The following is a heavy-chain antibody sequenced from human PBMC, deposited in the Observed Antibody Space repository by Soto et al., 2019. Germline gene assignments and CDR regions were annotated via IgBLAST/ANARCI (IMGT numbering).Heavy chain of an antibody. V-gene: IGHV3-9*01. Sequence: GGSLRLSCAASGFTFDDYAMHWVRQAPGKGLEWVSGISWNSGSIGYADSVKDRFTISRDNAKNSLYLQMNSLRAEDTALYYCAKDAGMVVVNYYYYMDVWGKGTTVTVSS. CDR3: AKDAGMVVVNYYYYMDV. J-gene: IGHJ6*03. D-gene: IGHD2-15*01. CDR2: ISWNSGSI. CDR1: GFTFDDYA.